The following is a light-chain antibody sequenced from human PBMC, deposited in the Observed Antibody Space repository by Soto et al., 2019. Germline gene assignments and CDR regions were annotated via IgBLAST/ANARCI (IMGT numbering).Light chain of an antibody. Sequence: EIVLTQSPGTLSLSPGERATLSCRASHSVSSSYLAWYQQKPGQAPRLLIDGASSRATGIPDRFSGSGSGTDFTLTISRLEPEDFAVYYCQQYGSSPPWTFGQGTNVEIK. CDR2: GAS. J-gene: IGKJ1*01. CDR3: QQYGSSPPWT. V-gene: IGKV3-20*01. CDR1: HSVSSSY.